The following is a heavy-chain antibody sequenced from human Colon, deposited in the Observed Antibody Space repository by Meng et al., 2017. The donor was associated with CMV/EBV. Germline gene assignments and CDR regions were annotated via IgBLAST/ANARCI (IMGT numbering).Heavy chain of an antibody. CDR1: GGSISGYY. V-gene: IGHV4-59*01. D-gene: IGHD1-14*01. CDR3: VRDKSNRLDF. CDR2: IYYKGGNGGT. Sequence: QVYAQESGPRLLKPSETLSLPCIVSGGSISGYYWNWIRQSPGKGLEWIGYIYYKGGNGGTYYNPSLKSRVTMSVDTSKNQFSLKMTSVTAADTAVYYCVRDKSNRLDFWGQGTLVTVSS. J-gene: IGHJ4*02.